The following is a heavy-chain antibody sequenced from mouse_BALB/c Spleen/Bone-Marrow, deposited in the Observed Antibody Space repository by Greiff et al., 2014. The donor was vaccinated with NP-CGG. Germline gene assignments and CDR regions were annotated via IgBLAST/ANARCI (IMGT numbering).Heavy chain of an antibody. CDR3: ARVYGSSYDPYYYAMDY. J-gene: IGHJ4*01. V-gene: IGHV2-9*02. CDR2: IWAGGST. Sequence: QVHVKQSGPGLVAPSQSLSITCTVSGFSLTSYGVYWARQPPGKGLEWLGVIWAGGSTNYNSALMSRLSISKDNSKSQVFLKMNSLQTDDTAMYYCARVYGSSYDPYYYAMDYWGQGPSVTASS. D-gene: IGHD1-1*01. CDR1: GFSLTSYG.